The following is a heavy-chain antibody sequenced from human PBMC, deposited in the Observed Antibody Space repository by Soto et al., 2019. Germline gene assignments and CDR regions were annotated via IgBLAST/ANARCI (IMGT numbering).Heavy chain of an antibody. D-gene: IGHD3-22*01. CDR2: IYYSGST. CDR3: ARLYYYDSSGYWGLFDY. J-gene: IGHJ4*02. Sequence: PSETLSLTCTVSGGSISGSIYYWGWIRQPQGKGLEWIGSIYYSGSTYYNPSLKSRVTIPVDRSKNQFSLKLSSVTAADTAVYYCARLYYYDSSGYWGLFDYWGQGTLVTVSS. V-gene: IGHV4-39*01. CDR1: GGSISGSIYY.